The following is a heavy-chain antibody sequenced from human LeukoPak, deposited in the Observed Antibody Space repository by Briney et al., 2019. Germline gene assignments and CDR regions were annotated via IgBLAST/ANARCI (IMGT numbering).Heavy chain of an antibody. Sequence: GGSLRLSCSVSGFTFSSYTINWVRQAPGKGLEWVSSISSSSSYIYYADSVKGRFTISRDNAKNSLSLQMNSLRAEDTAVYYCARVGGYPPYYYYYYMDVWGKGTTVTVSS. J-gene: IGHJ6*03. CDR3: ARVGGYPPYYYYYYMDV. D-gene: IGHD3-22*01. CDR2: ISSSSSYI. V-gene: IGHV3-21*01. CDR1: GFTFSSYT.